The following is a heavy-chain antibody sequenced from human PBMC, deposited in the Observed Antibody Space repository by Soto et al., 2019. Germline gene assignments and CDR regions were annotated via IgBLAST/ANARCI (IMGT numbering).Heavy chain of an antibody. CDR3: TTGIERGYYID. V-gene: IGHV3-15*01. J-gene: IGHJ4*01. CDR2: IKSKTDGGTP. Sequence: EVQLVESGGGLVKPGGSLRLSCAASGFTFSNAWMSWFRQAPGKGLEWVGRIKSKTDGGTPDYASHVKGRFTISRDDSKDTLYLQMNSLKTEDTDVYYCTTGIERGYYIDWGHENMVTV. D-gene: IGHD3-22*01. CDR1: GFTFSNAW.